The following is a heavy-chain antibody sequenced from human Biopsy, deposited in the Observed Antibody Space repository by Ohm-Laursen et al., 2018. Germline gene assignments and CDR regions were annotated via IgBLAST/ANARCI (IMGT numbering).Heavy chain of an antibody. CDR1: GGSIISYY. J-gene: IGHJ5*02. Sequence: SDTLSLTCSVSGGSIISYYWTWIRQPPGKGLEWIGHVYNGGITNYNPSLKSRVTISKDTSKNQFSLQVNSVPAADTAVYYCARTPRDSFWSGSYKRGLWFDPWGQGTLVIVSS. CDR3: ARTPRDSFWSGSYKRGLWFDP. D-gene: IGHD3-3*01. V-gene: IGHV4-59*07. CDR2: VYNGGIT.